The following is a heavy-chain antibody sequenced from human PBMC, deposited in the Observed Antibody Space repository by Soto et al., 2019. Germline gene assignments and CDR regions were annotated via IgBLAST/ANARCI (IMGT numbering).Heavy chain of an antibody. D-gene: IGHD3-3*01. CDR1: GFTFSSYA. CDR2: ISYDGSNK. Sequence: GGSLRLSCAASGFTFSSYAMHWVRQAPGKGLEWVAVISYDGSNKYYADSVRGRFTISRDNSKNTLYLQMDSLRAEDTSVYYCAKDSTIRNGIYDPIDIWGQGNPGHRLL. CDR3: AKDSTIRNGIYDPIDI. J-gene: IGHJ4*01. V-gene: IGHV3-30-3*01.